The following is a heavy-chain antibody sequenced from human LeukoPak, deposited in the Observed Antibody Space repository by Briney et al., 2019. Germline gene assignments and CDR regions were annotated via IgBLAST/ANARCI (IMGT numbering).Heavy chain of an antibody. Sequence: GGSLRLSCAASGFTFSSYSMNWVRQAPGKGLEWVSSISSSSTYIYYADSVKGRFTTSRDNAKNSLYLQMNSLRAEDTAVYYCARGGGLIQLWFQQTDGFDMWGQGTMVTVSS. CDR1: GFTFSSYS. CDR2: ISSSSTYI. J-gene: IGHJ3*02. D-gene: IGHD5-18*01. V-gene: IGHV3-21*01. CDR3: ARGGGLIQLWFQQTDGFDM.